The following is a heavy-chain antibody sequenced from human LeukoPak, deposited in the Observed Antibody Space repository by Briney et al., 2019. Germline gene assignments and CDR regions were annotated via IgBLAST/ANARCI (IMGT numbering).Heavy chain of an antibody. CDR1: GFTFSSYW. CDR3: ARLRLRYSSTPSDY. D-gene: IGHD5-18*01. J-gene: IGHJ4*02. V-gene: IGHV3-7*01. Sequence: PGGSLRLSCAASGFTFSSYWMSWVRQAPGKGLEWVANIKQDGSEKYYVDSVKGRFTISRDNAKNSLYLQMNSLRAEDTAVYYCARLRLRYSSTPSDYWGQGTLVTVSS. CDR2: IKQDGSEK.